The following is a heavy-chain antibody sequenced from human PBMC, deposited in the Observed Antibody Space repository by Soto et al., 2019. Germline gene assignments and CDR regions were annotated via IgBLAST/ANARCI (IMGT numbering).Heavy chain of an antibody. J-gene: IGHJ5*02. Sequence: PGGSLRLSCATSGFSISDSYMSWIRQASGKGLEWISYISPRSTFRDYADSLKGRFTISRDSVKNSVYLQMNNLTADDTGVYYCARGGGGGLFDPWGQGSLVTV. CDR2: ISPRSTFR. V-gene: IGHV3-11*06. CDR1: GFSISDSY. D-gene: IGHD2-21*01. CDR3: ARGGGGGLFDP.